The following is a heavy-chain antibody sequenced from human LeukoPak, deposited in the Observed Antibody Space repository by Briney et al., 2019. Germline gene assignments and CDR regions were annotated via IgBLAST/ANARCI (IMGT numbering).Heavy chain of an antibody. CDR2: IYTSGST. CDR3: ARDLDGDYVPLYYYYYMDV. D-gene: IGHD4-17*01. Sequence: SETLSLTCTVSGGSISSYYWSWIRQPAGKGLEWIGRIYTSGSTNYNPSLKSQVTMSVDTSKNQFSLKLSSVTAADTAVYYCARDLDGDYVPLYYYYYMDVWGKGTTVTVSS. J-gene: IGHJ6*03. CDR1: GGSISSYY. V-gene: IGHV4-4*07.